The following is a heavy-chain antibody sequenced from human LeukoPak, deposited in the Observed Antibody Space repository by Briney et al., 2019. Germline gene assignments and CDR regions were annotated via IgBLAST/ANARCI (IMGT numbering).Heavy chain of an antibody. D-gene: IGHD3-3*01. CDR1: GYTFTGYY. CDR3: ARSPIRVIMGTYYMDV. V-gene: IGHV1-2*02. J-gene: IGHJ6*03. CDR2: INPNSGGT. Sequence: GASVKVSCKASGYTFTGYYMHWVRQAPGQGLEWMGWINPNSGGTNYAQKFQGRVTMTRDTSISTAYMELSRLRSDDTAVYYCARSPIRVIMGTYYMDVWGKGTTVTVSS.